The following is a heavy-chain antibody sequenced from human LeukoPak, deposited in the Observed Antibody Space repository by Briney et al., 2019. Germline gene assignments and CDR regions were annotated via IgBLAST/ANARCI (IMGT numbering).Heavy chain of an antibody. CDR2: IFPIFGTA. V-gene: IGHV1-69*05. D-gene: IGHD3-3*01. CDR3: AKVGGVVIPGGY. J-gene: IGHJ4*02. CDR1: GGTFNSYA. Sequence: SVKVSCKASGGTFNSYAINWVRQAPGQGLEWMGRIFPIFGTANYAQKFQGRVTVTTDESTNTAYMELSSLRPEDTAMYYCAKVGGVVIPGGYWGQGTLVTVSS.